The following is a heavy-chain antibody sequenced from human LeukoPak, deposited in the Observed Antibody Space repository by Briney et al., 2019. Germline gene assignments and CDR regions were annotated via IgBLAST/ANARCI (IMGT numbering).Heavy chain of an antibody. V-gene: IGHV3-23*01. D-gene: IGHD2-2*01. CDR1: GFTFSSYA. Sequence: SGGSLRLSCSASGFTFSSYAMSWVRQAPGKGLEWVSAISGSGGSTYYADSVKGRFTISRDNSKNTLYLQMNSLRAEDTAVYYCAKDRKVVPAGDVWGQGTTVTVSS. CDR3: AKDRKVVPAGDV. CDR2: ISGSGGST. J-gene: IGHJ6*02.